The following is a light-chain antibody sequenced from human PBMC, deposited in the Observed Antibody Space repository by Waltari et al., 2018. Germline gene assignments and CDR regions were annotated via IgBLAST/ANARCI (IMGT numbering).Light chain of an antibody. CDR3: QVWDSSGDHPGYV. CDR1: NIGRRT. V-gene: IGLV3-21*03. Sequence: SYVLTQPPSLSVAPGKTARMTCGGDNIGRRTVHGYKQKPGQAPVLVVYDDSDRPSGLADRFSGSNSGNPPPLHISRVEPGDEADFSCQVWDSSGDHPGYVFGPGTKVTVL. CDR2: DDS. J-gene: IGLJ1*01.